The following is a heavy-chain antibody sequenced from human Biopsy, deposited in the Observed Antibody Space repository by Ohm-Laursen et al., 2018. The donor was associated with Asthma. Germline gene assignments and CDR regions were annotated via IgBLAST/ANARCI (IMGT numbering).Heavy chain of an antibody. J-gene: IGHJ3*02. CDR2: INAGNGNT. Sequence: GASVKVSCKASGYNFISFAIHWVRQAPGQRLEWMGWINAGNGNTKYSQKFQGRVTITRDTSASTAYMDLSSLRSEDTAVYYCARTYYDFLTGQVNDVFAIWGQGTMVTVSP. V-gene: IGHV1-3*01. CDR3: ARTYYDFLTGQVNDVFAI. CDR1: GYNFISFA. D-gene: IGHD3-9*01.